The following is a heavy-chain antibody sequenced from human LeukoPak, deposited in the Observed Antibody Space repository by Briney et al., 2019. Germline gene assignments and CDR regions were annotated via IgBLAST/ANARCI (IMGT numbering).Heavy chain of an antibody. J-gene: IGHJ3*02. Sequence: PSETLSLTCIVSGGSISSYYWSWIRQPPGRGLEWMGCIFYGGSTNYNPSLKSRVTISVDTSKSQFSLKLSSVTAADTAVYYCAREGQGYDYVWGSYRFSAFDIWGQGTMVTVSS. CDR1: GGSISSYY. CDR3: AREGQGYDYVWGSYRFSAFDI. D-gene: IGHD3-16*02. CDR2: IFYGGST. V-gene: IGHV4-59*12.